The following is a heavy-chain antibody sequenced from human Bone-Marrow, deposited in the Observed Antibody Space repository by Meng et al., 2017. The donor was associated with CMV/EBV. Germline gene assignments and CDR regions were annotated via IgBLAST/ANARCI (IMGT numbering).Heavy chain of an antibody. CDR2: IIGSGGST. CDR3: ARDKWEMYLDY. CDR1: GFTFSSYA. D-gene: IGHD1-26*01. Sequence: GGSLRLSCAASGFTFSSYAMSWVRQAPGKGLEWVSAIIGSGGSTYYADSVKGRFTISRDNTKNTLHLQMNSLRAEDTAVDYCARDKWEMYLDYWGQGALVTVSS. J-gene: IGHJ4*02. V-gene: IGHV3-23*01.